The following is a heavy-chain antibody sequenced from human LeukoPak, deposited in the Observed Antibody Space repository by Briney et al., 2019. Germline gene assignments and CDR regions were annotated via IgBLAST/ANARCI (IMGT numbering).Heavy chain of an antibody. J-gene: IGHJ5*02. V-gene: IGHV4-61*01. CDR3: ARDQAGSLFQP. D-gene: IGHD1-14*01. CDR2: IYNSESN. CDR1: GGSVSSGNYY. Sequence: PSETLSLTCTVSGGSVSSGNYYWSWIRQPPGKGLEWIGYIYNSESNNYNPSLKSRVTISVDTPKNQFSLKLSSVTAADTAVYYCARDQAGSLFQPWGQGTLVTVSS.